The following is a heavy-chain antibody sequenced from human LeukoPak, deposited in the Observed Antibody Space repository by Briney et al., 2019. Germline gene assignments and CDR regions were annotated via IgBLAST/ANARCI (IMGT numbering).Heavy chain of an antibody. Sequence: ASVTVSCKASCYTFAGYYMHWVRQAPGHGLEWMGWIKPNSGGTNYAQKFQGRVTMTRDTSISTAYMELSRLRSDDTAVYYCARGARYSSSSPFDYWGQGTLVTVSS. J-gene: IGHJ4*02. D-gene: IGHD6-6*01. CDR2: IKPNSGGT. CDR3: ARGARYSSSSPFDY. CDR1: CYTFAGYY. V-gene: IGHV1-2*02.